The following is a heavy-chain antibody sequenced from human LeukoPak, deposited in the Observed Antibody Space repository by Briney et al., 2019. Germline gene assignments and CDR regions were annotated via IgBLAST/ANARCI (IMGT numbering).Heavy chain of an antibody. Sequence: ASVKVSCKTFGYTFIDYYLHWVRRAPGQGLEWMGWINPSSGVGSPAQKFQGRVTMTRDTSISTAYMEISGLRSDDTAEYFCARVAHNRYWLDPWGQGTLVTVSS. CDR3: ARVAHNRYWLDP. J-gene: IGHJ5*02. V-gene: IGHV1-2*02. CDR1: GYTFIDYY. D-gene: IGHD5-24*01. CDR2: INPSSGVG.